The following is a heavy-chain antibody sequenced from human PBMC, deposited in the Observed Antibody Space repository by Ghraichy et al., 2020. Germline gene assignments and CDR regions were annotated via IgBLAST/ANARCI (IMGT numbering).Heavy chain of an antibody. CDR1: GDSISSYY. Sequence: SETLSLTCTVSGDSISSYYWSWIRQPPGKGLEWIGYIYYSGSTNYNPSLKSRVTISVDTSKNQFSLKLSSVTAADTAVYYCARSHQPGIAAAVGPKGFDYWGQGTLVTVSS. CDR2: IYYSGST. V-gene: IGHV4-59*01. J-gene: IGHJ4*02. D-gene: IGHD6-13*01. CDR3: ARSHQPGIAAAVGPKGFDY.